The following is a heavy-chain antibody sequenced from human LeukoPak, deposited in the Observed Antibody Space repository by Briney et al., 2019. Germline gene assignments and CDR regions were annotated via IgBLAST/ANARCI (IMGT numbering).Heavy chain of an antibody. J-gene: IGHJ2*01. D-gene: IGHD3-10*01. V-gene: IGHV4-30-2*01. CDR2: IYHSGST. Sequence: SQTLSLTCAVSGGSISSGGYSWSWIRQPPGKGLEWIGYIYHSGSTYYSPSLKSRVTISVDRSKNQFSLKLSSVTAADTAVYYCARGGSYWYFDLWGRGTLVTVSS. CDR1: GGSISSGGYS. CDR3: ARGGSYWYFDL.